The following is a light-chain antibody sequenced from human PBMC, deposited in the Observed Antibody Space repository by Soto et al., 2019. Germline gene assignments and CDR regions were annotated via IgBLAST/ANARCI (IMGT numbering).Light chain of an antibody. Sequence: DIQLTQSPSFLSASVGDRVTITCRASQDISSYLAWYQQKPGKAPKLLIYDASTLQSGVPSGFRGSGSGTEFTLTISSLQPEDFATYSCQRLDSYPIGTFGGGTKVDIK. CDR3: QRLDSYPIGT. J-gene: IGKJ4*01. CDR2: DAS. CDR1: QDISSY. V-gene: IGKV1-9*01.